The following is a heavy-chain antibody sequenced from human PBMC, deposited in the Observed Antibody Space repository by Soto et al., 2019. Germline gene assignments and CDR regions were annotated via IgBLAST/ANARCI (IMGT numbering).Heavy chain of an antibody. J-gene: IGHJ6*02. Sequence: PGGSLRLSCAASGFTFSSYAMSWVHQAPGKGLEWVSAISGSGGSTYYADSVKGRFTISRDNSKNTLYLQMNSLRAEDTAVYYCASLSGGYDILTGFSFYYYGMDVWGQGTTVTVSS. CDR1: GFTFSSYA. CDR3: ASLSGGYDILTGFSFYYYGMDV. CDR2: ISGSGGST. V-gene: IGHV3-23*01. D-gene: IGHD3-9*01.